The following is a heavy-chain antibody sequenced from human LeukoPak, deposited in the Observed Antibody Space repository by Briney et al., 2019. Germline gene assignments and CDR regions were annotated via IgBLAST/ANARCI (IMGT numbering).Heavy chain of an antibody. CDR1: GFTFSTYA. V-gene: IGHV3-23*01. J-gene: IGHJ4*02. CDR2: LSGSGGST. Sequence: PGGSLRLSCTASGFTFSTYAMGWVRQAPGKGLEWVSSLSGSGGSTYYGDSVKGRFTISRDNSKDTLYLQMNGLRVEDTAVYYCAKGAEWSSWKYGDYWGQGALGTVSS. CDR3: AKGAEWSSWKYGDY. D-gene: IGHD1-26*01.